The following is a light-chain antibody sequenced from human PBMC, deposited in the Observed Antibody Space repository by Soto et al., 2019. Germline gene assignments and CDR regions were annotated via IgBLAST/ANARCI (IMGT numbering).Light chain of an antibody. CDR1: RSDVGGYDY. J-gene: IGLJ1*01. Sequence: QSALTQPASVSGSPGQSITISCTGTRSDVGGYDYVSWYQQHPGKAPKLMIYDVTQRPSGVSNRFSGSKSDNTASLTISGLQAEDEASYYCSSYASSTSYVFGTGTKVTVL. CDR3: SSYASSTSYV. V-gene: IGLV2-14*01. CDR2: DVT.